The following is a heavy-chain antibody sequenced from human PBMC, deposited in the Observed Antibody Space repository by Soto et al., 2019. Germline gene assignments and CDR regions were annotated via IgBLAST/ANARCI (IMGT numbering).Heavy chain of an antibody. Sequence: SETLSLTCTVSNGSISSNSHYWGWIRQPPGKGLEWIGSIYYSGSTYYNPSLKSRVTIFVDTSKNQFSLKVSSVTAADTAVYYCARGVFGSSGYSYFDYWGQGTLVTVSS. CDR2: IYYSGST. D-gene: IGHD3-22*01. CDR1: NGSISSNSHY. J-gene: IGHJ4*02. V-gene: IGHV4-39*01. CDR3: ARGVFGSSGYSYFDY.